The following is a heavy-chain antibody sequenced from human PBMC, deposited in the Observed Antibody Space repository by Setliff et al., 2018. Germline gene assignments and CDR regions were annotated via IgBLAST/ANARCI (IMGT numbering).Heavy chain of an antibody. J-gene: IGHJ5*02. CDR1: GFTFSNAW. CDR2: IKRESDGGTT. Sequence: PGGSLRLSCAASGFTFSNAWMSWVRQAPGKGLEWVGRIKRESDGGTTDYAAPVKGRFTISRDDSKNTLYLQMNSLKTEDTAVYYCARDVYDFRTGQGGPWGQGTRVTVSS. D-gene: IGHD3-3*01. CDR3: ARDVYDFRTGQGGP. V-gene: IGHV3-15*01.